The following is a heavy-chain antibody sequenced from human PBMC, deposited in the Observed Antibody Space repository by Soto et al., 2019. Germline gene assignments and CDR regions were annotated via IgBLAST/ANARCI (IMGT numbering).Heavy chain of an antibody. Sequence: GGSLRLSCAASGFTFSSYGMHWVRQAPGKGLEWVAVISYDGSNKYYADSVKGRFTISRDNSKNTLYLQMNSLRAEDTAVYYCARDSSSWPLLGYYYYGMDVWGQGTTVTVSS. J-gene: IGHJ6*02. CDR2: ISYDGSNK. V-gene: IGHV3-30*03. D-gene: IGHD6-13*01. CDR3: ARDSSSWPLLGYYYYGMDV. CDR1: GFTFSSYG.